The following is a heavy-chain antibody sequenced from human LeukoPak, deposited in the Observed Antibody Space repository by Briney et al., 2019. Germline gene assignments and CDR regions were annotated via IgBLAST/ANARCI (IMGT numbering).Heavy chain of an antibody. J-gene: IGHJ4*02. D-gene: IGHD1-26*01. CDR2: IYYSGST. CDR1: GYSISSGHY. CDR3: AREYSGSLAY. V-gene: IGHV4-38-2*02. Sequence: PSETLSLTCTVSGYSISSGHYWGWIRQPPGKGLEWIGSIYYSGSTYYNPSLKSRVTISVDTSKNQFSLKLSSVTAADTAVYYCAREYSGSLAYWGQGTLVTVSS.